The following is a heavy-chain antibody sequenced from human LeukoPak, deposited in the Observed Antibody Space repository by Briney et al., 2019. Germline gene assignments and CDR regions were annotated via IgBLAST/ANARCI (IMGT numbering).Heavy chain of an antibody. V-gene: IGHV4-34*01. Sequence: PSETLSLTCAVYGGSFSGYYWSWIRQPPGKGLEWIGEINHSGSTNYNPSLKSRVTISIDTSKNQFSLKLSSVTAADTAVYYCARGGYCGGGCYFYYWGQGTLVTVSS. J-gene: IGHJ4*02. CDR1: GGSFSGYY. CDR2: INHSGST. CDR3: ARGGYCGGGCYFYY. D-gene: IGHD2-21*02.